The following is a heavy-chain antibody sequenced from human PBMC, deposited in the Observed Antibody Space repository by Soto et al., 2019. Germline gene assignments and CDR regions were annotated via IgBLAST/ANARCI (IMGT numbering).Heavy chain of an antibody. D-gene: IGHD2-15*01. J-gene: IGHJ6*02. Sequence: EVQLVESGGGLVKPGGSLRLSCAASDFTISNAWMNWVRQAPGKGLEWFGRIKTKSEGEATDYAAPLKGRFTISRDDSKNTLFLQMNSLKTEDTAVYYCTTGSVEGVWGQGATVTVSS. V-gene: IGHV3-15*07. CDR2: IKTKSEGEAT. CDR1: DFTISNAW. CDR3: TTGSVEGV.